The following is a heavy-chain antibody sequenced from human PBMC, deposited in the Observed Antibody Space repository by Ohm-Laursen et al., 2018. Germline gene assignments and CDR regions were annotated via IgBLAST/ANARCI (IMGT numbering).Heavy chain of an antibody. D-gene: IGHD1-14*01. J-gene: IGHJ4*02. CDR3: ARGGTTFFDY. Sequence: TLSLTCTVSGGYITSYYWTWIRQPAGKGLEWIGHIYTSGSTNYNPSLKSRVTMSVDTSKNQFSLKLSSVTAADTAVYYCARGGTTFFDYWGQGTLVTVSS. CDR1: GGYITSYY. V-gene: IGHV4-4*07. CDR2: IYTSGST.